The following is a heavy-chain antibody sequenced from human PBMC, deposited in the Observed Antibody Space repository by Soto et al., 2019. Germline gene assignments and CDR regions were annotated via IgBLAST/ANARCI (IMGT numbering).Heavy chain of an antibody. D-gene: IGHD2-2*02. Sequence: ASVKVSCKASGYTFTSYGISWVRQAPGQGLEWMGWISAYNGNTNYAQKLQGRVTMTTDTSTSTAYMELRSLRSDDTAVYCCARDHCSSTSCYTAVDYWGQGTLVTVSS. CDR2: ISAYNGNT. CDR3: ARDHCSSTSCYTAVDY. CDR1: GYTFTSYG. V-gene: IGHV1-18*04. J-gene: IGHJ4*02.